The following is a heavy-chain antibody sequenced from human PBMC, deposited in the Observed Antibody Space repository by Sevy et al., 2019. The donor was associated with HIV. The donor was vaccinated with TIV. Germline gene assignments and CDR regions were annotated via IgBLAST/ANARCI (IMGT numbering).Heavy chain of an antibody. Sequence: GGSLRLSCAASGFTFSSYAMHWVRQAPGKGLEWVAVISYDGSNKYYADSVKDRFTISRDNSKNTLYLQMNSLRAEDTAVYYCARDVARKLVHRGMDVWGQGTTVTVSS. CDR3: ARDVARKLVHRGMDV. J-gene: IGHJ6*02. CDR2: ISYDGSNK. D-gene: IGHD6-13*01. CDR1: GFTFSSYA. V-gene: IGHV3-30-3*01.